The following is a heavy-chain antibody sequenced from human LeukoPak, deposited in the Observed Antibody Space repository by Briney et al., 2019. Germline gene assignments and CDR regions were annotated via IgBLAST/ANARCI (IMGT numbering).Heavy chain of an antibody. Sequence: SVKVSCKASGGTFSSYAISWVRQAPGQGLEWMGGIIPIFDTANYAQKFQGRVTITADESTSTAYMELSSLRSDDTAVYYCARNIRIYYYGSGSYYDRNTLIYFDYWGQGTLVTVSS. V-gene: IGHV1-69*01. CDR3: ARNIRIYYYGSGSYYDRNTLIYFDY. CDR2: IIPIFDTA. CDR1: GGTFSSYA. J-gene: IGHJ4*02. D-gene: IGHD3-10*01.